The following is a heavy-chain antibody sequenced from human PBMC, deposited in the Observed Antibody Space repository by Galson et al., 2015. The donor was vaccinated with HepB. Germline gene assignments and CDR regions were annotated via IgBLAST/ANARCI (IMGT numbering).Heavy chain of an antibody. CDR1: GFTFSSYG. CDR2: ISYDGSNK. V-gene: IGHV3-30*18. Sequence: SLRLSCAASGFTFSSYGMHWVRQAPGKGLEWVAVISYDGSNKYYADSVKGRFTISRDNSKNTLYLQMNSLRAEDTAVYYCAKDEKRGDVNYFDYWGQGTLVTVSS. CDR3: AKDEKRGDVNYFDY. D-gene: IGHD3-16*01. J-gene: IGHJ4*02.